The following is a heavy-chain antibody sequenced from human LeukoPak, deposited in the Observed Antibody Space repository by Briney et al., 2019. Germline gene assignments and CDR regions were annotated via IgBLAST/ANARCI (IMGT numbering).Heavy chain of an antibody. Sequence: ASETLSLTCTVSGGSISSSSYYWGWIRQPPGKGLEWIGSIYYSGSTYYNPSLKSRVTISVDTSKNQFSLKLSSVTAADTAVYYCARLVYYFDYWGQGTLVTVSS. D-gene: IGHD2-21*01. CDR2: IYYSGST. CDR1: GGSISSSSYY. J-gene: IGHJ4*02. CDR3: ARLVYYFDY. V-gene: IGHV4-39*01.